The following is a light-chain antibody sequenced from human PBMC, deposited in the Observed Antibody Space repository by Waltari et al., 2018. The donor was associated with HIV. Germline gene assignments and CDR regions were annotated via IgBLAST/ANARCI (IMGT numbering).Light chain of an antibody. CDR1: SSAIGAYNY. V-gene: IGLV2-23*02. J-gene: IGLJ3*02. Sequence: QSALTQPASVSGSPGQSLTISCPGTSSAIGAYNYVSWYQPDPGKAPRLLIHDVNKWPSGVSNRFSGSKAGNTASLTISGLQSEDEADYWCCSYAGSRSWVFGGGTKVTVL. CDR2: DVN. CDR3: CSYAGSRSWV.